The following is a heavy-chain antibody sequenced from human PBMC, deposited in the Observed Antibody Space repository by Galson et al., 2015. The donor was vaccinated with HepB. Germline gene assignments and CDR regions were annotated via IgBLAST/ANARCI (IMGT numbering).Heavy chain of an antibody. CDR1: GYNFTSYW. Sequence: QSGAEVKKPGESLRISCKGSGYNFTSYWISRVRQMPGKGLEWMGRIDPSDSFSHYSPSFQGHVTISADKSINTAFLQWSSLKASDTAIYYCARPPSESSGWAYYGMDVWGQGTTVIVSS. CDR2: IDPSDSFS. D-gene: IGHD6-19*01. CDR3: ARPPSESSGWAYYGMDV. J-gene: IGHJ6*02. V-gene: IGHV5-10-1*01.